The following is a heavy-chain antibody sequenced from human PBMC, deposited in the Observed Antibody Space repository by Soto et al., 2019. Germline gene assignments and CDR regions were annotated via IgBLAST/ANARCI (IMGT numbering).Heavy chain of an antibody. J-gene: IGHJ4*02. CDR1: GFVFSDYY. Sequence: QVHLVESGGGLVKPGGSLRLSCAASGFVFSDYYMSWVRQAPGKGLEWVSSINTVGNTIFYADSVKGRFTISRDNAKGSLFLQMDSLRAEDTAIYYCARLCPYYFDHWGQGALVTVSS. CDR3: ARLCPYYFDH. CDR2: INTVGNTI. D-gene: IGHD2-21*01. V-gene: IGHV3-11*01.